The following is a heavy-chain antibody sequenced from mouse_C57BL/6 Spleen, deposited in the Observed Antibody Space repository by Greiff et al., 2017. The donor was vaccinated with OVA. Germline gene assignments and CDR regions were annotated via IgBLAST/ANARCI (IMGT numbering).Heavy chain of an antibody. J-gene: IGHJ4*01. CDR2: IDPSDSYT. D-gene: IGHD3-2*02. CDR1: GYTFTSYW. Sequence: QVQLQQPGAELVMPGASVKLSCKASGYTFTSYWMHWVKQRPGQGLEWIGEIDPSDSYTNYNQKFKGKSTLTADKSSSTAYMQLSSLTSEDSAVYYCARLDNSGYGEAMDYWGQGTSVTVSS. V-gene: IGHV1-69*01. CDR3: ARLDNSGYGEAMDY.